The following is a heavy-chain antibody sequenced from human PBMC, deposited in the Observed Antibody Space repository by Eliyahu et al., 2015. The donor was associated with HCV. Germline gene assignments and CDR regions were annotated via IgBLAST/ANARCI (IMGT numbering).Heavy chain of an antibody. D-gene: IGHD3-9*01. Sequence: QVTLRESGPALVKPTQTLTLTCTFSGFSLSTSGMXVSWIRQPPGKALXWLALIDWDDDKYYSTSLKTRLTISKDTSKNQVVLTMTNMDPVDTATYYCARMVNYDILTGFGPIDYWGQGTLVTVSS. CDR1: GFSLSTSGMX. CDR3: ARMVNYDILTGFGPIDY. V-gene: IGHV2-70*01. CDR2: IDWDDDK. J-gene: IGHJ4*02.